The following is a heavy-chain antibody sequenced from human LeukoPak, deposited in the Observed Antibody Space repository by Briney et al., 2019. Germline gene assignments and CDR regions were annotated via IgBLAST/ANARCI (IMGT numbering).Heavy chain of an antibody. Sequence: ASVKVSCKASGYTFTSYAMHWVRQAPGQRLEWMGWINAGNGNTKYSQKFQGRVTITRDTSASTAYMELSSLRSEDTAVYYCARGYCGGDCYLNWFDPWGQGTLVTVSS. CDR3: ARGYCGGDCYLNWFDP. CDR1: GYTFTSYA. D-gene: IGHD2-21*02. J-gene: IGHJ5*02. CDR2: INAGNGNT. V-gene: IGHV1-3*01.